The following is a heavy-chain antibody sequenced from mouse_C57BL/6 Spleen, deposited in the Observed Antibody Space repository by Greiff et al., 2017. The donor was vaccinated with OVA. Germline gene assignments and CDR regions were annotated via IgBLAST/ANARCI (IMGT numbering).Heavy chain of an antibody. CDR3: ARIYDGYLYAMDY. J-gene: IGHJ4*01. Sequence: VQLQQSGAELVKPGASVKISCKASGYAFSSYWMNWVKQRPGKGLEWIGQIYPGDGDTNYNGKFKGKATLTADKSSSTAYMQLSSLTSEDSAVYFCARIYDGYLYAMDYWGQGTSVTVSS. CDR1: GYAFSSYW. D-gene: IGHD2-3*01. CDR2: IYPGDGDT. V-gene: IGHV1-80*01.